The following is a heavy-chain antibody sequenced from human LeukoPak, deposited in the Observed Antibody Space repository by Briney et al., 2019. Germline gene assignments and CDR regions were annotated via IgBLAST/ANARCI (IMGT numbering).Heavy chain of an antibody. CDR1: GYTFTSYA. J-gene: IGHJ4*02. CDR2: INAGNGNT. D-gene: IGHD3-10*01. Sequence: ASVKVSCKASGYTFTSYAMHWVRQAPGQRLEWMGWINAGNGNTKYSQKFQGRVTMTRNTSISTAYMELSSLRSEDTAVYYCARISEEFILDYWGQGTLVTVSS. V-gene: IGHV1-3*01. CDR3: ARISEEFILDY.